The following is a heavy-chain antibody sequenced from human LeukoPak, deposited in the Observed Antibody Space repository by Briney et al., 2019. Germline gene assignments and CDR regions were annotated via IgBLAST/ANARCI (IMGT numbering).Heavy chain of an antibody. V-gene: IGHV5-10-1*01. CDR1: GYRFTSYW. CDR3: ARQLDILTGYGY. J-gene: IGHJ4*02. Sequence: NRGESLRISCKGSGYRFTSYWISWVRQMPGKGLEWMGKINPSDSYTDYSPSFQGHVTISADKSISTAYLQWSSLKASDTAIYYCARQLDILTGYGYWGQGTLVAVSP. D-gene: IGHD3-9*01. CDR2: INPSDSYT.